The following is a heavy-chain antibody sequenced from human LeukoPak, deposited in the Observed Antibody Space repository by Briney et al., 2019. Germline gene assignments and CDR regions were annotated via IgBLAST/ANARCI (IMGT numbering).Heavy chain of an antibody. D-gene: IGHD6-19*01. CDR2: ISGSGGST. Sequence: GGSLRLSCAASGFTFSSYAMSWVRQAPGKGLEWVSAISGSGGSTYYADSVKGRFTISRDNSKNTLYLQMNSLTAEDTAVYYCAKSRGIAVAGSTDYWGQGTLVTVSS. J-gene: IGHJ4*02. CDR1: GFTFSSYA. V-gene: IGHV3-23*01. CDR3: AKSRGIAVAGSTDY.